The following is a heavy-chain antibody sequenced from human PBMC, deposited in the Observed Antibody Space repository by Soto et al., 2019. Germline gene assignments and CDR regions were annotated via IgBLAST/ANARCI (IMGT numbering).Heavy chain of an antibody. CDR1: GFPLTTRGVG. D-gene: IGHD3-16*01. V-gene: IGHV2-5*02. Sequence: QITLKESGPTLVKPTQTLTLTCTFSGFPLTTRGVGVGWIRQPPGKALECLALIYWDDDKRYSPSLQSRLSTXPXTSXSQVVLTLTNVDPVDTATYYFAHITIYYQYDWFDPWGQGTLVSVSS. CDR2: IYWDDDK. J-gene: IGHJ5*02. CDR3: AHITIYYQYDWFDP.